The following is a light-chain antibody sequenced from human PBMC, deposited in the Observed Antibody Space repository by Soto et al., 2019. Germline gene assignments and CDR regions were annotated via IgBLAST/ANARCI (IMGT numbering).Light chain of an antibody. Sequence: QLVLSQPPSVSGAPGQRVTISCTGSSSNIGAGYDVHWYQQLPGTAPKLLIYGNNNRPAGVPDRFSGSKSGTSASLAITGLQADDEADYYCQSYDNSLSGLYVFGTGTKVTVL. CDR1: SSNIGAGYD. CDR2: GNN. CDR3: QSYDNSLSGLYV. V-gene: IGLV1-40*01. J-gene: IGLJ1*01.